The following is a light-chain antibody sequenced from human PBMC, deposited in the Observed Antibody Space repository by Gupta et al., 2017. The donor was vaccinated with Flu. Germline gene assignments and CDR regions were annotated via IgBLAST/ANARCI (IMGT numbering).Light chain of an antibody. V-gene: IGKV1-5*03. CDR3: QQYRSSPWT. J-gene: IGKJ1*01. Sequence: VDRVTITCRASQTIDSWLAWYQKKTGRAHKSLIYKESSLETGVPSRFSGSGSGTEFSLTISSLQPDDCATYYCQQYRSSPWTFGQGTKVEIK. CDR2: KES. CDR1: QTIDSW.